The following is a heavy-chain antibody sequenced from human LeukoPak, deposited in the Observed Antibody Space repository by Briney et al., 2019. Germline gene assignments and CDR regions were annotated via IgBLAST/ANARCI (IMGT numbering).Heavy chain of an antibody. CDR3: ATNLIGAGEYFQQ. Sequence: GSLRLSCAASGLRFSDYYVSWIRQASGKGLQWVSYISSGGDIMHYADSVKGRFTSSRDNAKNSGYLEMNSLGAEDTAVYYCATNLIGAGEYFQQWGQGTLVTVSS. CDR2: ISSGGDIM. D-gene: IGHD2/OR15-2a*01. J-gene: IGHJ1*01. V-gene: IGHV3-11*01. CDR1: GLRFSDYY.